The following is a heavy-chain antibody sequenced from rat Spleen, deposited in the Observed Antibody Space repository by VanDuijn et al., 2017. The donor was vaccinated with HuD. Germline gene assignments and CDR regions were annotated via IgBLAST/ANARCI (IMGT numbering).Heavy chain of an antibody. V-gene: IGHV5-46*01. J-gene: IGHJ1*01. Sequence: EVQLVESGGGLVQPGRSLKLSCAASGFIFSSFPMAWVRQAPTKGLEWVATISSDGGRNFYRDSVKGRFTISRDNAKSTLYLQMNSLRSEDTATYYCARRHYGYTDYFDYWGPGTMVTVSS. D-gene: IGHD1-9*01. CDR2: ISSDGGRN. CDR1: GFIFSSFP. CDR3: ARRHYGYTDYFDY.